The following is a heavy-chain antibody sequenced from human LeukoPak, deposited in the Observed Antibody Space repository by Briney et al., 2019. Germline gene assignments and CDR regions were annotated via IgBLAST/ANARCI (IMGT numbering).Heavy chain of an antibody. CDR3: ARDYIVVVPAAPFDY. J-gene: IGHJ4*02. CDR1: GYTFTSYG. CDR2: ISAYNGNT. V-gene: IGHV1-18*01. D-gene: IGHD2-2*01. Sequence: ASVKVSCKASGYTFTSYGISWVQQAPGQGLEWMGWISAYNGNTNYAQKLQGRVTMTTDTSTSTAYMELRSLRSDDTAVYYCARDYIVVVPAAPFDYWGQGTLVTVSS.